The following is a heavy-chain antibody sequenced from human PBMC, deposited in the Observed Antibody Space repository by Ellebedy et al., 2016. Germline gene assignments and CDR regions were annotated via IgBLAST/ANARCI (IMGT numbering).Heavy chain of an antibody. D-gene: IGHD6-19*01. CDR2: IIPIFGTA. Sequence: SVKVSXKASGGTFSSYAISWVRQAPGQGLEWMGGIIPIFGTANYAQKFQGRVTITADESTSTAYMELSSLRSEDTAVYYCARVGSGSSGWYDYWGQGTLVTASS. CDR1: GGTFSSYA. J-gene: IGHJ4*02. V-gene: IGHV1-69*13. CDR3: ARVGSGSSGWYDY.